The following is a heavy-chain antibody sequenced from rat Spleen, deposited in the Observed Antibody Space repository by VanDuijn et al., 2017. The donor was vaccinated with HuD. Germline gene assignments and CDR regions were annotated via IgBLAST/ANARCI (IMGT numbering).Heavy chain of an antibody. J-gene: IGHJ2*01. CDR3: ARARSDWSPDY. CDR1: GFTFSSYW. V-gene: IGHV5-58*01. CDR2: INNDGDRS. D-gene: IGHD4-2*01. Sequence: EVQLVESGGGLVQPGNSLKLSCVASGFTFSSYWMYWIRQAPGRGLEWISSINNDGDRSYYPDSVKGRFTVSRENAENTEYLQMSKLGSEDTAIYYCARARSDWSPDYWGQGVMVTVSS.